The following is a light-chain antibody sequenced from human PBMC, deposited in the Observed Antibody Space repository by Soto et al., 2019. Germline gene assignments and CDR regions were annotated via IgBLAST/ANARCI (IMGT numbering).Light chain of an antibody. V-gene: IGKV3-20*01. CDR1: QSVSSNY. CDR2: GAS. J-gene: IGKJ2*01. CDR3: HQYGSSPYT. Sequence: EIVLTQSPGTLSLSPGERATLSCRASQSVSSNYLTWYQQKPGQAPRLLIYGASSRATGIPDRFSGSGSGTDFTLTICRLEPEDFAVYYCHQYGSSPYTFGQGTKLEIK.